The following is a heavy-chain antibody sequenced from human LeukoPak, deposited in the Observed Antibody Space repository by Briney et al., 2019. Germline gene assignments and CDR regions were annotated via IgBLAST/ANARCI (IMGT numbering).Heavy chain of an antibody. CDR1: GYTFTGYY. CDR3: ARTPTVTTVRYYFDY. D-gene: IGHD4-11*01. CDR2: INPNSGGT. Sequence: ASVKVSCKASGYTFTGYYMHWVRQAPGQGLERMGWINPNSGGTNYAQKFQGRVTMTRDTSISTAYMGLSRLRSDDTAVYYCARTPTVTTVRYYFDYWGQGTLVTVSS. J-gene: IGHJ4*02. V-gene: IGHV1-2*02.